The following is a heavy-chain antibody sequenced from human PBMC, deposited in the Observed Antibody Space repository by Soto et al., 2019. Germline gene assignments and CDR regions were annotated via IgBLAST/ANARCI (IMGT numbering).Heavy chain of an antibody. Sequence: PGGSLRLSCAASGFTFSSYGMHWVRQAPGKGLEWVAVIWYDGSNKYYADSVKGRFTISRDNSKNTLYLQMDSLRAEDTAVYYCERGTYSFDYWGQGTLVTVSS. CDR1: GFTFSSYG. D-gene: IGHD4-4*01. J-gene: IGHJ4*02. CDR2: IWYDGSNK. V-gene: IGHV3-33*01. CDR3: ERGTYSFDY.